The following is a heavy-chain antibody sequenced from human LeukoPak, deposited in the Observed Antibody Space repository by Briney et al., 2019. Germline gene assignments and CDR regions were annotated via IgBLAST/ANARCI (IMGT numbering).Heavy chain of an antibody. V-gene: IGHV3-23*01. D-gene: IGHD6-13*01. CDR3: AKDLRYSSSWYPFDY. CDR2: ISGSGGST. J-gene: IGHJ4*02. Sequence: GESLKISCAASGFTFSSFAMSWVRQAPGKGLEWVSVISGSGGSTDYADTVKGRFTISRDNFKKTLYLQMNSLRAEDTAVYYCAKDLRYSSSWYPFDYWGQGTLVAVSS. CDR1: GFTFSSFA.